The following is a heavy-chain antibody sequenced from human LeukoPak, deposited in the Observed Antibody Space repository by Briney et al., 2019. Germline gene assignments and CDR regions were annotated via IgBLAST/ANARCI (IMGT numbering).Heavy chain of an antibody. D-gene: IGHD1-26*01. J-gene: IGHJ4*02. CDR1: GFTVSSNY. CDR3: ARGVGSGSRLRAGDY. Sequence: GSLRLSCAASGFTVSSNYMSWVRQAPGKGLEWVSVIYSGGSTYYADSVKGRFTISRDNSKNTLYLQMNSLRAEDTAVYYCARGVGSGSRLRAGDYWDQGTLVTVSS. V-gene: IGHV3-53*01. CDR2: IYSGGST.